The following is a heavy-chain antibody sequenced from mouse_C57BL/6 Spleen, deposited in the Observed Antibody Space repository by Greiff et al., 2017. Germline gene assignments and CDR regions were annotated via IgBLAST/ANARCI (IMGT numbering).Heavy chain of an antibody. CDR1: GFTFSSYA. J-gene: IGHJ4*01. Sequence: EVKLQESGGGLVKPGGSLKLSCAASGFTFSSYAMSWVRQTPEKRLEWVATISDGGSYTYYPDNVKGRFTISRDNAKNNLYLQMSHLKSEDTAMYYCARGDGYYEGAMDYWGQGTSVTVSS. V-gene: IGHV5-4*03. D-gene: IGHD2-3*01. CDR3: ARGDGYYEGAMDY. CDR2: ISDGGSYT.